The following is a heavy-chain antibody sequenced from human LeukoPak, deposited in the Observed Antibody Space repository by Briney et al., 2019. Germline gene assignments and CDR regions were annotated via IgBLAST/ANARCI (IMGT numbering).Heavy chain of an antibody. Sequence: GGSLRLSCAASGFTFSSYAMSWVRQAPGKGLEWVSAISGSGGSTYYADSVKGRFTISRDNSKNTLYLQMNSLRAEDTAVYYCAKGLEDIVVVVAATLKPNAFDIWGQGTMVTVSS. CDR3: AKGLEDIVVVVAATLKPNAFDI. V-gene: IGHV3-23*01. CDR1: GFTFSSYA. CDR2: ISGSGGST. J-gene: IGHJ3*02. D-gene: IGHD2-15*01.